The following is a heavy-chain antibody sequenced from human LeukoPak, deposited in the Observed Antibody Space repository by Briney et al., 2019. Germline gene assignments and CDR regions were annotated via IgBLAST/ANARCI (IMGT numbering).Heavy chain of an antibody. CDR1: GFTFSSYG. CDR3: ARAGYSSSWYYLPGYYYYYGMDV. D-gene: IGHD6-13*01. V-gene: IGHV3-33*01. CDR2: IWYGGSNK. J-gene: IGHJ6*02. Sequence: GGSLRLSCAASGFTFSSYGMHWVRQAPGKGLEWVAVIWYGGSNKYYADSVKGRFTISRDNSKNTLYLQMNSLRAEDTAVYYCARAGYSSSWYYLPGYYYYYGMDVWGQGTTVTVSS.